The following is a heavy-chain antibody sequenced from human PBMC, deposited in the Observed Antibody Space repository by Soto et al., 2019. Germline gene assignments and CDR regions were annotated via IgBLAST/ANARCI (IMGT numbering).Heavy chain of an antibody. V-gene: IGHV4-39*01. D-gene: IGHD3-16*01. J-gene: IGHJ4*02. CDR3: ASLSLYGPFDS. CDR1: GGSISSSSYY. Sequence: QLQLQESGPGLVKPSETLSLTCTVSGGSISSSSYYWGWIRQPPGKGLEWMGSIYYSGSTYYNPSLKSRVPISVGTSRNQFSLKLSSVTAADTAVFYCASLSLYGPFDSWGQGALVTVSS. CDR2: IYYSGST.